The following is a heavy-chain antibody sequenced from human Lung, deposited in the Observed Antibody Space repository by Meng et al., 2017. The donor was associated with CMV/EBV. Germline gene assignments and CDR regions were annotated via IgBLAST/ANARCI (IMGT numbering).Heavy chain of an antibody. D-gene: IGHD3-10*01. CDR3: ALTMDNWFDP. Sequence: GSLRLCCTVSGGSMGRGTYHWAWIRQPPGKGLEWIGSIYYSGTTYYNPSLKSRVTISGDTSKNQFYLSLHSLTAADTAVYYCALTMDNWFDPWGQGTPVTVSS. V-gene: IGHV4-39*07. CDR1: GGSMGRGTYH. J-gene: IGHJ5*02. CDR2: IYYSGTT.